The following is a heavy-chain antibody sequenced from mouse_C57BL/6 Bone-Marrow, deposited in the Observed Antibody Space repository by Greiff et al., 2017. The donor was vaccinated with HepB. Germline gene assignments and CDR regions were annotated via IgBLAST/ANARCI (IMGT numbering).Heavy chain of an antibody. CDR2: IHPNSGST. Sequence: VQLQQPGAELVKPGASVKLSCKASGYTFTSYWMHWVKQRPGQGLEWIGMIHPNSGSTNYNEKFKSKATLTVDKSSSTAYMQLSSLTSEDSAVYYCARPLIYYDYDNYAMDYWGQGTSVTVSS. D-gene: IGHD2-4*01. CDR3: ARPLIYYDYDNYAMDY. V-gene: IGHV1-64*01. CDR1: GYTFTSYW. J-gene: IGHJ4*01.